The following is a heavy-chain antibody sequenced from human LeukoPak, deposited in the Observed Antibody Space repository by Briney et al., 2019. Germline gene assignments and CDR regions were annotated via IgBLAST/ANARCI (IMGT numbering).Heavy chain of an antibody. CDR1: GFTFSSYS. CDR3: ARDSRDGYNKVFDY. V-gene: IGHV3-64*01. D-gene: IGHD5-24*01. J-gene: IGHJ4*02. CDR2: ISSNGGST. Sequence: GGSLRLSCAASGFTFSSYSMSWVRQAPGKGLEYVSAISSNGGSTYYANSVKGRFTISRDNSKNTLYLQMGSLRAEDMAVYYCARDSRDGYNKVFDYWGQGTLVTVSS.